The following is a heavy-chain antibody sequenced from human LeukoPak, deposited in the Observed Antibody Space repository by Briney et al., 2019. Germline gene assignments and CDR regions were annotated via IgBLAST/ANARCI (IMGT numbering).Heavy chain of an antibody. CDR1: GGSISSSNW. V-gene: IGHV4-4*02. CDR3: ARDLQGDSSGWYDNWFDP. J-gene: IGHJ5*02. D-gene: IGHD6-19*01. Sequence: SETLSLTCAVSGGSISSSNWWSWVRQPPGKGLEWIGEIYHSGSTNYNPSLKSRVTISVDKSKNQFSLKLSSVTAADTAVYYCARDLQGDSSGWYDNWFDPWGQGTLVTVSS. CDR2: IYHSGST.